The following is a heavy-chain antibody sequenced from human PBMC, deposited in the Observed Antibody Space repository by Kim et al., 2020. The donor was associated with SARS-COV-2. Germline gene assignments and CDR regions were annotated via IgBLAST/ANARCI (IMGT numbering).Heavy chain of an antibody. Sequence: GGSLRLSCAASGFTFDDYAMHWVRQAPGKGLEWVSGISWNSGSIGYADSVKGRFTISRDNAKNSLYLQMNSLRAEDTALYYCAKDLHRLRYFDWYSTEYYYYGMDVWGQGTTVTVSS. V-gene: IGHV3-9*01. CDR2: ISWNSGSI. CDR1: GFTFDDYA. J-gene: IGHJ6*02. CDR3: AKDLHRLRYFDWYSTEYYYYGMDV. D-gene: IGHD3-9*01.